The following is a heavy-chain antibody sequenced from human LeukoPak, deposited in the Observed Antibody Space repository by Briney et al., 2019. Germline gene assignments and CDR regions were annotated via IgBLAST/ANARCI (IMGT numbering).Heavy chain of an antibody. CDR2: INPSGGST. CDR1: GYNFISYY. J-gene: IGHJ6*02. D-gene: IGHD2-8*01. Sequence: ASVKVSCKASGYNFISYYMHWVRQAPGQGLEWMGIINPSGGSTSYAQKFQDRVTMTRDPSTTTAYMELSSLKSEDTAVYSCAREDVVLVDAVRYYNYGMDVWGQGTTVTVSS. V-gene: IGHV1-46*01. CDR3: AREDVVLVDAVRYYNYGMDV.